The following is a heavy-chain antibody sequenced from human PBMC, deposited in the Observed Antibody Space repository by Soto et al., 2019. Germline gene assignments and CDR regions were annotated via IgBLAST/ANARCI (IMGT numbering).Heavy chain of an antibody. Sequence: SETLSLTCTVSGGSISSSSYYWGWIRQPPGKGLEWIGSIYYSGSTYYNPSLKSRVTISVDTSKNQFSLKLSSVTAADTAVYYCARHRSGFWSGYYASYYHYGMDVWGQGTTVTVSS. CDR3: ARHRSGFWSGYYASYYHYGMDV. V-gene: IGHV4-39*01. CDR2: IYYSGST. J-gene: IGHJ6*02. D-gene: IGHD3-3*01. CDR1: GGSISSSSYY.